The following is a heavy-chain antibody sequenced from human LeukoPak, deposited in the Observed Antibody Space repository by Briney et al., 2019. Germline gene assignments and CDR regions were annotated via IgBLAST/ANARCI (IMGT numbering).Heavy chain of an antibody. CDR2: ISNDGSIT. V-gene: IGHV3-74*01. CDR3: AKDFYGSGDY. Sequence: PGGSLRLSCAASGFTFSTYWMLWVRQAPGKGLVWVSRISNDGSITNYADSVKGRFTISRDNAKNTLYLQMNSLTADDTALYYCAKDFYGSGDYWGQGTLVTVSS. D-gene: IGHD3-10*01. J-gene: IGHJ4*02. CDR1: GFTFSTYW.